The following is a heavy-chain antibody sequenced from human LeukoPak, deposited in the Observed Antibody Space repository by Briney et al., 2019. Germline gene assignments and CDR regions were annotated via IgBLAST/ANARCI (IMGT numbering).Heavy chain of an antibody. CDR2: TKQGGSES. CDR3: ARVGAWELQRVFDY. D-gene: IGHD1-26*01. J-gene: IGHJ4*02. V-gene: IGHV3-7*01. Sequence: GGSLRLSCAASGFTFTDYWMTWVRQVPGKGLEWVANTKQGGSESYYVDSVKGRFTISRENAKNSLYLQMDSLRVDDTAVYYCARVGAWELQRVFDYWGQGTLVTVSS. CDR1: GFTFTDYW.